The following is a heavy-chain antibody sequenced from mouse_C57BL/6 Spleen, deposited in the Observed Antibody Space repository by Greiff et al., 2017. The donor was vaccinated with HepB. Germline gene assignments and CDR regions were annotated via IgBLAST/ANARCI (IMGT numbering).Heavy chain of an antibody. V-gene: IGHV1-64*01. CDR2: IHPNSGST. J-gene: IGHJ2*01. CDR1: GYTFTSYW. D-gene: IGHD1-1*01. Sequence: QVQLQQPGAELVKPGASVKLSCKASGYTFTSYWMHWVKQRPGQGLEWIGMIHPNSGSTNYNEKFKSKATLTVDKSSSTAYMQLSSLTSEDSAVYYCARSGDYYDSSPFDYWGQGTTLTVSS. CDR3: ARSGDYYDSSPFDY.